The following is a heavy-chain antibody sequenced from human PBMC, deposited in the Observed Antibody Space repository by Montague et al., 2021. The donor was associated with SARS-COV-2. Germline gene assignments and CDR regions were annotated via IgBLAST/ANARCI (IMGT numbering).Heavy chain of an antibody. CDR2: ISYRGDP. J-gene: IGHJ4*02. CDR1: GGSISSSNYY. V-gene: IGHV4-39*01. Sequence: SETLPLTCTVSGGSISSSNYYWGWVRQPPGKELEWIGSISYRGDPYYNPSLKSRLTISVDTSQNQFSLKLSSVTAADTAVYYCAKPLATGNYYYWGQGTLVTVSS. D-gene: IGHD1-1*01. CDR3: AKPLATGNYYY.